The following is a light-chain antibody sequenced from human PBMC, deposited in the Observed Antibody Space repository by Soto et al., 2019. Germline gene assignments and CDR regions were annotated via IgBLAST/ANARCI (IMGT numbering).Light chain of an antibody. CDR1: LSVSRS. CDR3: QQYNNLHRT. V-gene: IGKV3-15*01. J-gene: IGKJ4*02. Sequence: EIVMTQSPATLSVSPGESATLSCRASLSVSRSLAWYQQKPGQAPRLLIYDASTRATGVPVRFSGSGSGTEFTLTISSLQSEDLAVYFCQQYNNLHRTFGRGTKVEIK. CDR2: DAS.